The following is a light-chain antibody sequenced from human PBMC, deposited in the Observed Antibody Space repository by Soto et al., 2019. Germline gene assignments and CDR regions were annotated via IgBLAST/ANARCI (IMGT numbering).Light chain of an antibody. J-gene: IGKJ3*01. CDR1: QGIRNF. Sequence: DIQMTQSPPSLSASVGDRVTITCRASQGIRNFVAWYQQKPGKPPKLLIYAASTLQSGVPSRFSGSGSGTDFTLTINSLQPADVATYSCQKYSSVPVFGPGTKVEI. CDR3: QKYSSVPV. CDR2: AAS. V-gene: IGKV1-27*01.